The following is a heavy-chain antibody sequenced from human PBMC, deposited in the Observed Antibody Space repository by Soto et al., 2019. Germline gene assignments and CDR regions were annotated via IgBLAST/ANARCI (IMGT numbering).Heavy chain of an antibody. CDR1: GFTFSSYG. D-gene: IGHD3-22*01. J-gene: IGHJ4*02. CDR3: ARDWETTYYYDSSGYYAPGY. V-gene: IGHV3-33*01. CDR2: IWYDGSNK. Sequence: ESGGGVVQPGRSLRLSCAASGFTFSSYGMHWVRQAPGKGLEWVAVIWYDGSNKYYADSVKGRVTISRDNSKNTLYLQMNSLRAEDTAVYYCARDWETTYYYDSSGYYAPGYWGQGTLVTVSS.